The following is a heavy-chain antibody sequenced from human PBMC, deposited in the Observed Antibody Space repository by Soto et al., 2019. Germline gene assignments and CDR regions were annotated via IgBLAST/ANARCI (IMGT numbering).Heavy chain of an antibody. CDR2: IYPGDSDT. D-gene: IGHD6-13*01. Sequence: GESLKISCKGSGYSFTSYWIGWVRQMPGKGLEWMGIIYPGDSDTRYSPSFQGQVTISADKSISTAYLQWGSLKASDTAIYYCARTAAAGKYYYGVDVWGQGTTVTVSS. V-gene: IGHV5-51*01. CDR3: ARTAAAGKYYYGVDV. CDR1: GYSFTSYW. J-gene: IGHJ6*02.